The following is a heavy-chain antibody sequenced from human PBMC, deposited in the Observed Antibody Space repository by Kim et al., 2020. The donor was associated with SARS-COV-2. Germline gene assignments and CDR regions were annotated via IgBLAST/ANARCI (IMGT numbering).Heavy chain of an antibody. CDR1: GFTFSSNA. V-gene: IGHV3-23*01. J-gene: IGHJ4*02. CDR2: ITVNGDNS. CDR3: AKVVSVAGSASYYFDS. D-gene: IGHD6-19*01. Sequence: GGSLRLSCAASGFTFSSNAMSWVRQAPGKGLEWVSVITVNGDNSYYADSVKGRFTISRDNSKNTVYLQMNSLRAEDTAPYYCAKVVSVAGSASYYFDSWGQGTLVTVSS.